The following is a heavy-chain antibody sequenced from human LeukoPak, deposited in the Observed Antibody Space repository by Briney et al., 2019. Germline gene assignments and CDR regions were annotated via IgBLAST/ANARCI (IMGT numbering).Heavy chain of an antibody. J-gene: IGHJ3*02. V-gene: IGHV3-23*01. D-gene: IGHD6-13*01. Sequence: PWGSLRLSCAASGFTFSSYAMSWVRQAPGKGLEWVSATSGSGGSTYYADSVKGRFTISRDNSKNTLYLQMNSLRAEDTAVYYCAKGAAAATGTHVAFDIWGQGTMVTVSS. CDR1: GFTFSSYA. CDR3: AKGAAAATGTHVAFDI. CDR2: TSGSGGST.